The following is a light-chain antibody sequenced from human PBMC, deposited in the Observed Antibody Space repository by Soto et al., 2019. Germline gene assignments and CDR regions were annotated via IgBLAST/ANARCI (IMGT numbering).Light chain of an antibody. CDR2: DVS. J-gene: IGLJ2*01. CDR1: TNDVGGYHY. V-gene: IGLV2-11*01. CDR3: ASYAATYNVV. Sequence: QSVLTQPRSVSGSPGQSVTISCTGTTNDVGGYHYVSWFQQHPGKAPKLMIFDVSKRPSGVPDRFSGSKSGSTASLTISGLQAADEADYYCASYAATYNVVFGGGTKLTVL.